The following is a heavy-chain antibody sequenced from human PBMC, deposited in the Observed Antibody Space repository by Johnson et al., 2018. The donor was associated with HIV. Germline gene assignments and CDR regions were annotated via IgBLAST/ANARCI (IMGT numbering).Heavy chain of an antibody. CDR3: ASASYYYGSADI. CDR2: IGTAGDT. D-gene: IGHD3-10*01. CDR1: GFTFSSYD. V-gene: IGHV3-13*01. J-gene: IGHJ3*02. Sequence: EQLVESGGGLVQPGGSLRLSCAASGFTFSSYDMHWVRQGTGKGLEWVSAIGTAGDTYYEESVKGRFTISRDNSKNTLYLQMNSLISEDTAVYYCASASYYYGSADIWGQGTMVTVSS.